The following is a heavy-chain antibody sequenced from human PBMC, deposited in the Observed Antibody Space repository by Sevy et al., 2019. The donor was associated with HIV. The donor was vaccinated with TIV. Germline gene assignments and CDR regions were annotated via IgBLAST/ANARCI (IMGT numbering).Heavy chain of an antibody. CDR2: LSFGGGKI. V-gene: IGHV3-23*01. CDR3: AREGCTRPHDY. Sequence: GGSLRLSCAASGFAFYDYSRSWIRKAPGKGLEWVVTLSFGGGKINYADSVKGRFTISRDNSKNSFYLQMDNLRVEDTALYYCAREGCTRPHDYWGQGTRVTVSS. D-gene: IGHD2-8*01. J-gene: IGHJ4*02. CDR1: GFAFYDYS.